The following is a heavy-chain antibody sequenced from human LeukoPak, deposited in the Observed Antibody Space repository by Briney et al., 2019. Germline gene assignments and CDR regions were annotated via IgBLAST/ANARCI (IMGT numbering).Heavy chain of an antibody. CDR2: INPNSGGT. CDR3: ARPFYYGSGSYRFDY. CDR1: GYTFTGYY. D-gene: IGHD3-10*01. V-gene: IGHV1-2*02. J-gene: IGHJ4*02. Sequence: ASVKVSCKASGYTFTGYYMHWVRQAPGQGVEWMGWINPNSGGTNYARKFQGRVTMTRDTSISTAYMELSRLRSDDTAVYYCARPFYYGSGSYRFDYWGQGTLVTVSS.